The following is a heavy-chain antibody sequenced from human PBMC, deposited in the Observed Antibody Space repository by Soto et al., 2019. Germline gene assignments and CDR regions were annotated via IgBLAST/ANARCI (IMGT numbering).Heavy chain of an antibody. D-gene: IGHD6-19*01. J-gene: IGHJ4*02. CDR2: ISPYNGNT. CDR3: ARDRDSSYGSGPAY. V-gene: IGHV1-18*01. Sequence: ASVKVSCKASGYSFTSYGVTWVRQAPGQGLEWMGWISPYNGNTNYAQKFQGRVTMTTDTSTSTAYMELRSLGSDDTAVYFCARDRDSSYGSGPAYWGQGVLVTVSS. CDR1: GYSFTSYG.